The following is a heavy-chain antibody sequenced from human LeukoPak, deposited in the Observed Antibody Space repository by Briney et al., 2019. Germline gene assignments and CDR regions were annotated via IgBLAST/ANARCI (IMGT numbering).Heavy chain of an antibody. CDR1: GFTFSSYG. J-gene: IGHJ6*03. CDR3: AKVGVVVPAAIPNHYYYMDV. V-gene: IGHV3-30*18. Sequence: GGSLRLSCAASGFTFSSYGMHWVRQAPGKGLEWVAVISYDGSNKYYADSVKGRFTISRDNSKNTLYLQMNSLRAEDTAVYYCAKVGVVVPAAIPNHYYYMDVWGKGTTVTVSS. D-gene: IGHD2-2*01. CDR2: ISYDGSNK.